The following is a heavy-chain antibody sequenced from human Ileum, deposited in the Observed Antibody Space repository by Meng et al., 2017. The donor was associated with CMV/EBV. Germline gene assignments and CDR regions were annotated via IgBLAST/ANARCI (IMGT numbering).Heavy chain of an antibody. CDR3: ARVKVAGNFYFQH. Sequence: ASVKVSCKASGYTFIDYYIHWVRQAPGQGLEWMGWINPNSGATTYAQKFQGRVTMTRDTSISTAYMELSSLISDDTALYYCARVKVAGNFYFQHWGQGTPVTVSS. CDR2: INPNSGAT. CDR1: GYTFIDYY. D-gene: IGHD6-19*01. J-gene: IGHJ1*01. V-gene: IGHV1-2*02.